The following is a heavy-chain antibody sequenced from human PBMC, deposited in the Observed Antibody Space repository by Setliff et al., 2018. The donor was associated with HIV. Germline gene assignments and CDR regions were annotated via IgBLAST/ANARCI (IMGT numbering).Heavy chain of an antibody. CDR1: SGSISSSDYY. D-gene: IGHD3-10*01. V-gene: IGHV4-39*01. CDR3: GRENPGDY. J-gene: IGHJ4*02. Sequence: PSETLSLTCTVSSGSISSSDYYWGWIRQPPGKGLEWIGSIYYTGRSFHNPSLKSRITISVDTSKNQFSLKLSSVTAADTAVYYCGRENPGDYWGQGTQVTVSS. CDR2: IYYTGRS.